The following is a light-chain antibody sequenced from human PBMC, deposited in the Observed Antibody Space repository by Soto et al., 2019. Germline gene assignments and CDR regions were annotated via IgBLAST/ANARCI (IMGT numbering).Light chain of an antibody. V-gene: IGLV1-40*01. J-gene: IGLJ1*01. CDR3: QSYDSSLSAHYV. Sequence: QSLLNHPPSVSGAPGQRVTISCTGSSSNIGATYDVQWYQQLPGTAPKLLIYGNSNRPSGVPDRFSGSKSGTSASLAITGLQADDEADYYCQSYDSSLSAHYVFGTGTKVTVL. CDR1: SSNIGATYD. CDR2: GNS.